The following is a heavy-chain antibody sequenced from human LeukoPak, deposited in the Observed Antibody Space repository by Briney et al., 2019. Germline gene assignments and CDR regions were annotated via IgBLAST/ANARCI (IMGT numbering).Heavy chain of an antibody. CDR2: VNHSGST. J-gene: IGHJ4*02. V-gene: IGHV4-34*01. CDR3: ARGFRQYVAAAAY. D-gene: IGHD6-13*01. Sequence: SETLSLTCAVYGGSFSGYYWSWIRQPPGTGLEWIGEVNHSGSTNYNPSLKSRVTISVDTSKNQFSLKLSSVTAADTAVYYCARGFRQYVAAAAYWGQGTLVTVSS. CDR1: GGSFSGYY.